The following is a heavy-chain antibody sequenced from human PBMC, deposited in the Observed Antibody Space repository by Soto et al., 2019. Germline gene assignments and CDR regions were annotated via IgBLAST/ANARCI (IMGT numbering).Heavy chain of an antibody. Sequence: SETLSLTCTVSGGSISSGGYYWSWIRQHPGKGLEWIGYIYYSGSTYYNPSLKSRVTISVDTSKNQFSLKLSSVTAADTAVYYCVGYYVSSGYTPRAFDILGQGTMVTVSS. J-gene: IGHJ3*02. CDR2: IYYSGST. CDR1: GGSISSGGYY. V-gene: IGHV4-31*03. CDR3: VGYYVSSGYTPRAFDI. D-gene: IGHD3-22*01.